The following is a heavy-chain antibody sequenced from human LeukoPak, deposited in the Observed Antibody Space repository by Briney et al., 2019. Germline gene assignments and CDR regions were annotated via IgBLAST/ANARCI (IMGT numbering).Heavy chain of an antibody. CDR1: DDSITMYY. CDR3: ARRRDMDV. CDR2: IYYSGST. V-gene: IGHV4-59*01. Sequence: SETLSLTCSVSDDSITMYYWTWIRQPPGKGLEWIGYIYYSGSTNYNPSLKSRVTISVDTSKNQFSLKLSSVTAADTAVYYCARRRDMDVWGKGTTVTISS. J-gene: IGHJ6*03.